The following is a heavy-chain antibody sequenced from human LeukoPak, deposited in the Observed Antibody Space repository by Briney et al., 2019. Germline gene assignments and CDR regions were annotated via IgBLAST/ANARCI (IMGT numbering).Heavy chain of an antibody. V-gene: IGHV3-53*01. Sequence: PGGSLRLSCAASGFTVSSNYMSWVRQAPGKGLEWVSVIYAGGSTYYADSGKGRFTISRDNSKNPLYLQMSSLRAEDTAVYYCARGFCSGGSCYDFDYWGQGTLVTVSS. CDR3: ARGFCSGGSCYDFDY. CDR2: IYAGGST. CDR1: GFTVSSNY. J-gene: IGHJ4*02. D-gene: IGHD2-15*01.